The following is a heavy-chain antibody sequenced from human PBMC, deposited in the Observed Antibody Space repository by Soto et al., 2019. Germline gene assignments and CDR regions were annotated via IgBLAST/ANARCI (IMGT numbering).Heavy chain of an antibody. D-gene: IGHD3-22*01. Sequence: PSETLSLTCTVSGGSISSSSYYWGWIRQPPGKGLEWIGSIYYSGSTYYNPSLKSRVTISVDTSKNQFSLKLSSVTAADTAVYYWARLDYDSSGYYDYWGQGTLVTVSS. CDR2: IYYSGST. CDR1: GGSISSSSYY. J-gene: IGHJ4*02. CDR3: ARLDYDSSGYYDY. V-gene: IGHV4-39*01.